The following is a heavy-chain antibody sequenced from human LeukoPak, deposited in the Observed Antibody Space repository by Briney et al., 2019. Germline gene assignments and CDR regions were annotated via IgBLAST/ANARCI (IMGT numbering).Heavy chain of an antibody. CDR1: GFTFSSYA. CDR3: ARVVHGIDWYFDL. Sequence: GRSLRLSCAASGFTFSSYAMHWARQAPGKGLEWVAVISYDGSNKYYADSVKGRFTISRDNSKNTLYLQMNSLRAEDTAVYYCARVVHGIDWYFDLWGRGTLVTVSS. V-gene: IGHV3-30*04. J-gene: IGHJ2*01. D-gene: IGHD1-1*01. CDR2: ISYDGSNK.